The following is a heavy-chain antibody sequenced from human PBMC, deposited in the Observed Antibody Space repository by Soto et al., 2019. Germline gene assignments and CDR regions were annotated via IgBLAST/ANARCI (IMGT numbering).Heavy chain of an antibody. CDR2: IIPIFGTA. D-gene: IGHD1-26*01. J-gene: IGHJ6*02. V-gene: IGHV1-69*13. Sequence: VASVKVSCKASGGTFSSYAISWVRQAPGQGLEWMGGIIPIFGTANYAQKFQGRVTITADESTSTAYMELSSLRSEDTAVYYCARGEVGATTHYYYGMDVWGQGTTVTVS. CDR1: GGTFSSYA. CDR3: ARGEVGATTHYYYGMDV.